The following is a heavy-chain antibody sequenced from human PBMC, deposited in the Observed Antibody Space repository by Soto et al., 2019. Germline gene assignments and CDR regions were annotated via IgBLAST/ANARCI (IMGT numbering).Heavy chain of an antibody. D-gene: IGHD1-1*01. J-gene: IGHJ4*02. CDR2: IDYSGTA. V-gene: IGHV4-31*03. CDR1: GGSISSGGYY. CDR3: ARGTKVASFDN. Sequence: QVQLQESGPGLGKPSQTLSLTCTVSGGSISSGGYYWSWIRQRPGKGLEWIGYIDYSGTAYYNPSLKSRVTISGDTSNNHFSLNLSSVTAADTAVYYCARGTKVASFDNWGQGTRVTVSS.